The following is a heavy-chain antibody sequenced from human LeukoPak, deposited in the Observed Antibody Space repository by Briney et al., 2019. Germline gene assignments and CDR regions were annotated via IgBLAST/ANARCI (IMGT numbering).Heavy chain of an antibody. V-gene: IGHV1-18*01. CDR3: AGSYYYGSGSYYTDY. Sequence: ASVKVSCRASGYTFTSYGISWVRQAPGQGLEWMGWISAYNGNTNYAQKLQGRVTMTTDTSTSTAYMELRSLRSDDTAVYYCAGSYYYGSGSYYTDYWGQGTLVTVSS. J-gene: IGHJ4*02. CDR1: GYTFTSYG. D-gene: IGHD3-10*01. CDR2: ISAYNGNT.